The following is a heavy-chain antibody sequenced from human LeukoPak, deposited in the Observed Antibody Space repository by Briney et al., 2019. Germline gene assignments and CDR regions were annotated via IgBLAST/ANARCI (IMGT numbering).Heavy chain of an antibody. V-gene: IGHV2-5*02. CDR2: IYWDDDK. CDR3: ARVLTGLMFVDY. CDR1: GFSLSTRGVG. J-gene: IGHJ4*02. Sequence: SGPTLVNPTQTLTLTCTFSGFSLSTRGVGVGWIRQPPGKALEWLALIYWDDDKRYSPSLKSRLTITKDTSKNQVVLTMTNMDPVDTATYYCARVLTGLMFVDYWGRGTLVTVSS. D-gene: IGHD3-9*01.